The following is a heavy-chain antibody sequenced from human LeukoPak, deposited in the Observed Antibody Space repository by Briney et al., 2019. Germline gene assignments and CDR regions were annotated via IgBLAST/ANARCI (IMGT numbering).Heavy chain of an antibody. V-gene: IGHV4-39*01. CDR2: IYYSGST. Sequence: SETLSLTCTVSGGSISSSSYYWGWIRQPPGKGLGWIGSIYYSGSTYYNPSLMSRVTISVDTSKNQFSLKLSSVTAADTAVYYCAKRLLDTAMVTTYFDYWGQGTLVTVSS. D-gene: IGHD5-18*01. CDR1: GGSISSSSYY. J-gene: IGHJ4*02. CDR3: AKRLLDTAMVTTYFDY.